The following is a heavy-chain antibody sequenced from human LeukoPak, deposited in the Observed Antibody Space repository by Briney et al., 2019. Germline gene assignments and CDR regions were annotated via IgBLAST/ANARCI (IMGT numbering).Heavy chain of an antibody. J-gene: IGHJ3*02. CDR2: MSYDGSNK. Sequence: PGGSLRLSCAAAGFTFGTFAMHWVRQAPGKGLEWVAVMSYDGSNKYYADSVKGRFTISSDNYKNTLYLQMNSLRSEDTAVYYCARGHGGIVVVVRDAFYIWGQGTMVIVSS. CDR1: GFTFGTFA. V-gene: IGHV3-30-3*01. D-gene: IGHD2-15*01. CDR3: ARGHGGIVVVVRDAFYI.